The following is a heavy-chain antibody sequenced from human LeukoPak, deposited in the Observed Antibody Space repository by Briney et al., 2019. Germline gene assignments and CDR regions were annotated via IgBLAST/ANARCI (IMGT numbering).Heavy chain of an antibody. CDR3: ARARGYSSSWHWFDP. Sequence: SETLSLTCAVYGGSFSGYYWSWIRQPPGKGLEWIGEINHSGSTNYNPSLKSRVTISVDTSKNQFSLKLSSVTAADTAVYYCARARGYSSSWHWFDPWGQGTLVTVSS. CDR1: GGSFSGYY. J-gene: IGHJ5*02. V-gene: IGHV4-34*01. D-gene: IGHD6-13*01. CDR2: INHSGST.